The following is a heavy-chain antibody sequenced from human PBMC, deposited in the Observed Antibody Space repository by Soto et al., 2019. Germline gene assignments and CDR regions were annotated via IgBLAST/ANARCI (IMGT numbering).Heavy chain of an antibody. Sequence: EVQLVPSGAEVKKPGESLKISCKASGYSFTNYWIAWMRQMPGKGLEWMGIIYPGDSDPRYSPSFQGQVTISADNSISTAYLQWSSLRASDTAIYYCARTNGAGSYYNHWGQGTLVTVSS. D-gene: IGHD3-10*01. CDR1: GYSFTNYW. V-gene: IGHV5-51*03. J-gene: IGHJ5*02. CDR3: ARTNGAGSYYNH. CDR2: IYPGDSDP.